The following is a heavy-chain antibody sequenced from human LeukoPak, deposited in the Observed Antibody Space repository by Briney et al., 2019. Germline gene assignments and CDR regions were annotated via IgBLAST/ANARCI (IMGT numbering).Heavy chain of an antibody. CDR1: GYTFTGYY. V-gene: IGHV1-2*02. J-gene: IGHJ4*02. Sequence: ASVKVSCKASGYTFTGYYMHWVRQAPGQGLEWMGWINPNSGGTNYAQKFQGRVTMTRDTSISTAYMELSRLRSDDTAVYYCARESDYYDSSGYLRWGQGTLVTVSS. D-gene: IGHD3-22*01. CDR2: INPNSGGT. CDR3: ARESDYYDSSGYLR.